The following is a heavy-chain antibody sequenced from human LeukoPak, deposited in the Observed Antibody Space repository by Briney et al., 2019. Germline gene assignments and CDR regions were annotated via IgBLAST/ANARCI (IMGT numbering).Heavy chain of an antibody. V-gene: IGHV1-3*01. CDR3: ATVVRADAFDI. CDR1: GYTFTSYA. Sequence: ASVKVSCKASGYTFTSYAMHWVRQAPGQRLEWMGWINAGNGNTKYSQKFQGRVTITRDTSASTAYMELRSLRSEDTAVYYCATVVRADAFDIWGQGTMVTVSS. CDR2: INAGNGNT. D-gene: IGHD2-2*01. J-gene: IGHJ3*02.